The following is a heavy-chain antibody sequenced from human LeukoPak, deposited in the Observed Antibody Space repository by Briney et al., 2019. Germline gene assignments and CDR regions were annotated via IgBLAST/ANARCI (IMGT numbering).Heavy chain of an antibody. Sequence: GRSLRLSCAASGFTFSSYAMHWVRQAPGKGLEWVAVISYDGSNKYYADSVKGRFTISRDNSKNTLYLQMNSLGAEDTAVYYCARERGDDYGDYVAFDIWGQGTMVTVSS. D-gene: IGHD4-17*01. CDR1: GFTFSSYA. CDR2: ISYDGSNK. V-gene: IGHV3-30-3*01. CDR3: ARERGDDYGDYVAFDI. J-gene: IGHJ3*02.